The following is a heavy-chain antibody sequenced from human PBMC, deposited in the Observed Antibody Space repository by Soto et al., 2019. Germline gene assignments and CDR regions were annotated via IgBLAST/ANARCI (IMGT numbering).Heavy chain of an antibody. CDR2: INRDGSKK. J-gene: IGHJ3*02. V-gene: IGHV3-7*05. Sequence: EVQLEESGGDLVQPGGSLRLSCAASGFTLSAYWMTWVRQAPGKGLEWVANINRDGSKKSYLDSVRGRFTISRDNVGNSLYLQMDSLRADDTALYYCARAVSPGSSSLYLEAFDIWGQGTMVTVSS. CDR1: GFTLSAYW. D-gene: IGHD6-13*01. CDR3: ARAVSPGSSSLYLEAFDI.